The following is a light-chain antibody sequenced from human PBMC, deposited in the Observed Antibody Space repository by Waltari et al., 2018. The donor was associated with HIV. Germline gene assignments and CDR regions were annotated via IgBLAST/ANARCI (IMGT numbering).Light chain of an antibody. CDR1: SSNIGNNT. J-gene: IGLJ2*01. CDR3: AAWYYSPTGVV. Sequence: QSVLTQPPSASGTPGQRVTISCSGSSSNIGNNTVNWYQQLPGTAPKRRIYMNNHRPDGDPHRFSASRSATSASRAISGLQFEGEADYDGAAWYYSPTGVVFGGGTKLTVL. V-gene: IGLV1-44*01. CDR2: MNN.